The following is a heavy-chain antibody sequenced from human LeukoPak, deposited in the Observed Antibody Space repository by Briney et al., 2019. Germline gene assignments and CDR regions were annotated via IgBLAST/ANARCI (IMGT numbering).Heavy chain of an antibody. CDR1: GFTFSSYA. V-gene: IGHV3-21*01. D-gene: IGHD5-18*01. CDR2: ISSTTSYI. CDR3: AKTSMVMNFDY. J-gene: IGHJ4*02. Sequence: PGGSLRLSCTTSGFTFSSYAMHWVRQAPGKGLEWVSSISSTTSYIYYADSVKGRFTISRDNAKNSLYLQMNSLRAEDTAVYYCAKTSMVMNFDYWGQGTLVTASS.